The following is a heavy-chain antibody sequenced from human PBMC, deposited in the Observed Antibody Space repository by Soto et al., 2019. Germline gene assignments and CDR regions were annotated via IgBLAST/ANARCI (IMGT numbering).Heavy chain of an antibody. CDR2: IRSKPNTYAT. Sequence: HPGGSLSLSCAASGFTFTGSAMHWVRQASGKGLEWVGRIRSKPNTYATGYAASVKGRFPISRDDSKNTVYLQMNSLQIEDTAVYYCISRSQDDSSGYVADWGQGTLVTVSS. D-gene: IGHD3-22*01. CDR1: GFTFTGSA. CDR3: ISRSQDDSSGYVAD. J-gene: IGHJ4*02. V-gene: IGHV3-73*01.